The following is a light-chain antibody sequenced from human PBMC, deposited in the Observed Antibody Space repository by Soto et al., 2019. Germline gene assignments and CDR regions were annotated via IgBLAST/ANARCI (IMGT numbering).Light chain of an antibody. J-gene: IGKJ4*01. Sequence: IVMPQYTETLSVSPGERATLSCRASQNIGGTLAWYQQKPGQAPRLLFYGASTRATGIPARFSGSGSGTEFTLTISRLEPEDFAVYYCQQFSSYPLTFGGGSIVDIK. CDR1: QNIGGT. CDR3: QQFSSYPLT. V-gene: IGKV3-15*01. CDR2: GAS.